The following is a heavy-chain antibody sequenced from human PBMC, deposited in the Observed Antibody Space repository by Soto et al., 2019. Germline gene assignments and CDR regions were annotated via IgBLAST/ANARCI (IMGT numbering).Heavy chain of an antibody. V-gene: IGHV1-8*01. D-gene: IGHD1-7*01. CDR1: GYTFTSYD. CDR2: MNPNSGNT. Sequence: QVQLVQSGAEVKKPGASVKVSCKASGYTFTSYDINWVRQATGQGLEWMGWMNPNSGNTGYAQKFQGRVTMTRNTSISTAYMELSSMRAEDTAVYYCARNYLAGYYYYMDVWGKGTTVTVSS. J-gene: IGHJ6*03. CDR3: ARNYLAGYYYYMDV.